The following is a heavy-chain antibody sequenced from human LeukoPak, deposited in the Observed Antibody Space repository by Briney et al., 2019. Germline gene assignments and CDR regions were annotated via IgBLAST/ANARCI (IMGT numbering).Heavy chain of an antibody. D-gene: IGHD3-22*01. CDR2: IIPIFGTA. CDR3: ARGGTYDSSGYYYLAFDY. Sequence: SVKVSCKASGGTFSSYAISWVRQAPGQGLEWMGGIIPIFGTANYAQKFQGRVTITTDESMSTAYMELSSLRSEDTAVYYCARGGTYDSSGYYYLAFDYWGQGTLVTVSS. V-gene: IGHV1-69*05. CDR1: GGTFSSYA. J-gene: IGHJ4*02.